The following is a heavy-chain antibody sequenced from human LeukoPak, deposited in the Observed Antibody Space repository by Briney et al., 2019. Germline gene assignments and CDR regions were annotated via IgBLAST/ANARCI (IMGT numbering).Heavy chain of an antibody. V-gene: IGHV3-33*01. J-gene: IGHJ4*02. Sequence: GGSLRLSCAASGFTFSSYGMHWVRHAPGKGLEWVAVIWYDGSNEYYADSVKGRFTISRDNSKNTLYLQMNSLRAEDTAVYYCARERVVVPGVIDYWGQGTLVSVSS. CDR3: ARERVVVPGVIDY. D-gene: IGHD2-2*01. CDR2: IWYDGSNE. CDR1: GFTFSSYG.